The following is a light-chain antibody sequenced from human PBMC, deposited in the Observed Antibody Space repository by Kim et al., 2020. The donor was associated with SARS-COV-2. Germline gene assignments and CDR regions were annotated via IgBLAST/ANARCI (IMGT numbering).Light chain of an antibody. CDR3: CSYTTSSTYF. CDR1: SSDIGRYDY. V-gene: IGLV2-14*03. CDR2: DVI. J-gene: IGLJ1*01. Sequence: QSVLTQPASMSGSPGQSITISCTGTSSDIGRYDYVSWYQQHPGEAPKLVIYDVIIRPSGVSNRFSGSKSGNTASLTISGLQAEDEADYYCCSYTTSSTYFFGTGTKVTVL.